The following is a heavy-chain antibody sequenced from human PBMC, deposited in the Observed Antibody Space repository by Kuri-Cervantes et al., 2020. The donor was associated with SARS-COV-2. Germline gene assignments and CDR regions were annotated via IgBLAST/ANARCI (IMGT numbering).Heavy chain of an antibody. V-gene: IGHV3-11*01. D-gene: IGHD3-3*01. Sequence: GGSLRLSCAASGFTFSDYYMSWIRQAPGKGLEWVSYISSSGSTIYYADSVKGRFTISRDNSKNTLYLQMNSLRAEDTAVYYCARDNRHHDFWSGYSSPYNWFDPWGQGTLVTVSS. J-gene: IGHJ5*02. CDR1: GFTFSDYY. CDR3: ARDNRHHDFWSGYSSPYNWFDP. CDR2: ISSSGSTI.